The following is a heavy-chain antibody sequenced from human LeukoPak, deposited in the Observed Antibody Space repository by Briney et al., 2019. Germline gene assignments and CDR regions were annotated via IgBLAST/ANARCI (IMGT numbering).Heavy chain of an antibody. CDR1: GLTFSDYY. CDR2: ISSSGYT. D-gene: IGHD5-12*01. J-gene: IGHJ4*02. Sequence: GGSLRLSCAASGLTFSDYYMSWIRQAPGKGLEWGSYISSSGYTKYAASVKGRFTISRDNAKTSLYLQMNSLRAEDTAVYYCASHGGHDYFDYWGQGTLVTVSS. CDR3: ASHGGHDYFDY. V-gene: IGHV3-11*06.